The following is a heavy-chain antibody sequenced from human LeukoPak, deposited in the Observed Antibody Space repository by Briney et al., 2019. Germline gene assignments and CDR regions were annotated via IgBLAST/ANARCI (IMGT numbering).Heavy chain of an antibody. CDR1: GGSVTTYH. Sequence: SETLSLTCAVSGGSVTTYHWTWVRQPPGKGLEWIGEIYYTGNTNYNPSLKSRVTISVDTSKNQFSLKLGSVTAADTAVYYCARQKVHYYDSSGFYDYWGQGTLVTVSS. CDR2: IYYTGNT. V-gene: IGHV4-59*02. CDR3: ARQKVHYYDSSGFYDY. D-gene: IGHD3-22*01. J-gene: IGHJ4*02.